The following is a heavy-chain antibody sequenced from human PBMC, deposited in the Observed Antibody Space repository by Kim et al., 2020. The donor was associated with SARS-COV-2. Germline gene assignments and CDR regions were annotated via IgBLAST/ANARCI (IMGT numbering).Heavy chain of an antibody. Sequence: SLKSRVTISVDTSKNQFSLKLSSVTAADTAVYYCARGGGFYGDYTNWFDPWGQGTLVTVSS. D-gene: IGHD4-17*01. V-gene: IGHV4-31*02. CDR3: ARGGGFYGDYTNWFDP. J-gene: IGHJ5*02.